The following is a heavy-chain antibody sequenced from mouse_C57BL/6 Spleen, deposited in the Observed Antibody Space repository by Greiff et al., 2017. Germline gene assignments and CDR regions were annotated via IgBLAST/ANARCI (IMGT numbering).Heavy chain of an antibody. Sequence: VQLQQSGAELVKPGASVKLSCKASGYTFTSYWMHWVKQRPGQGLEWIGMIHPNSGSTNYNEKFKSKATLTVDKSSSTAYMQLSSLTSEDSAVYYCASCYSNYQAWFAYWGQGTLVTVSA. D-gene: IGHD2-5*01. CDR1: GYTFTSYW. CDR3: ASCYSNYQAWFAY. CDR2: IHPNSGST. V-gene: IGHV1-64*01. J-gene: IGHJ3*01.